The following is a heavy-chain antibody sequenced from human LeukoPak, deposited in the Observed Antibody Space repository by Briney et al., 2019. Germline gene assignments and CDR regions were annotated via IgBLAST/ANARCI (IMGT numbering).Heavy chain of an antibody. D-gene: IGHD1-1*01. Sequence: SETPSLTCTVSGGSISTSSYYWGWVRQPPGKGLEWIGNIFYSGSTYYSPSLKSRVTISLDTSRNQFSLKLSSVTAADTAVYYCARDEWVHYYFDYWGQGTPVTVSS. CDR1: GGSISTSSYY. J-gene: IGHJ4*02. CDR2: IFYSGST. CDR3: ARDEWVHYYFDY. V-gene: IGHV4-39*07.